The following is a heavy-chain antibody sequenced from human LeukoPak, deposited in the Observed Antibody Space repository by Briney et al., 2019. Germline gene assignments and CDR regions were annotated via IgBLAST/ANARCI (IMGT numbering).Heavy chain of an antibody. J-gene: IGHJ4*02. CDR3: AYDTLDY. D-gene: IGHD3-22*01. Sequence: GGTLRLSCAASGFTFSSYGMTWVRQAPGKGLEWVSGISGSGGSTYYADSVKGRFTISRDNAKNSLYLHMNSLRVEDTAVYFCAYDTLDYWGQGTLVTVSS. CDR2: ISGSGGST. V-gene: IGHV3-23*01. CDR1: GFTFSSYG.